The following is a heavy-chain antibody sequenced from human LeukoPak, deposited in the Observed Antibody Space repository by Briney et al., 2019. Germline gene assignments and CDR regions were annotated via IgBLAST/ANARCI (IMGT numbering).Heavy chain of an antibody. J-gene: IGHJ4*02. V-gene: IGHV3-66*01. Sequence: GGSLRLSCAASGFTVSSNYMSWVRQAPGKGLEWVSVIYSGGSTYYADSVKGRFTISRDNSKNTLYLQMNSLRAEDTAVYYCAKAKYGSGSKFDYWGQGTLVTVSS. CDR2: IYSGGST. D-gene: IGHD3-10*01. CDR3: AKAKYGSGSKFDY. CDR1: GFTVSSNY.